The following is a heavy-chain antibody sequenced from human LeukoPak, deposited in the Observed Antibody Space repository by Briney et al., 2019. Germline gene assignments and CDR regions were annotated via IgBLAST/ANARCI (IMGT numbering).Heavy chain of an antibody. Sequence: GGSLRLSCAASGFTFRSYSMNWVRQAPGKGLEWVSSISSSSSHIYYADSVKGRFTISRDNAKNPLYLQMNSLRAEDTAVYFCARSDYCGGDCYSSLSNYWGQGTLVTVSS. J-gene: IGHJ4*02. CDR1: GFTFRSYS. V-gene: IGHV3-21*01. CDR2: ISSSSSHI. D-gene: IGHD2-21*02. CDR3: ARSDYCGGDCYSSLSNY.